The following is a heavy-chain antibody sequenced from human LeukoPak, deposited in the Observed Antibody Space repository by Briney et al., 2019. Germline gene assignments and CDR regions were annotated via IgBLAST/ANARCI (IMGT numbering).Heavy chain of an antibody. D-gene: IGHD6-19*01. CDR1: GFTFSSYD. CDR3: ARSKSYSSGWTDFDC. CDR2: IGTAGDT. V-gene: IGHV3-13*04. Sequence: GGSLRLPCAASGFTFSSYDMHWVRQATGKGLEWVSAIGTAGDTYYPGSVKGRFTISRENAKNSLYLQMNSLRAGDTAVYYCARSKSYSSGWTDFDCWGQGTLVTVSS. J-gene: IGHJ4*02.